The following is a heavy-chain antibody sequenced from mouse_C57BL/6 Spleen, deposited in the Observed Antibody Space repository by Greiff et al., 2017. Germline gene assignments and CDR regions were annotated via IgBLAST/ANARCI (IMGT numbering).Heavy chain of an antibody. Sequence: QVQLQQSGAELARPGASVKLSCKASGYTFTSYGISWVKQRTGPGLEWIGEIYPRSGNTYYNEKFKGKATLTADKSSSTAYMELRSLTSEDSAVYFCARWWDDYAMDYWGQGTAVTVSS. J-gene: IGHJ4*01. V-gene: IGHV1-81*01. CDR1: GYTFTSYG. CDR3: ARWWDDYAMDY. D-gene: IGHD1-1*02. CDR2: IYPRSGNT.